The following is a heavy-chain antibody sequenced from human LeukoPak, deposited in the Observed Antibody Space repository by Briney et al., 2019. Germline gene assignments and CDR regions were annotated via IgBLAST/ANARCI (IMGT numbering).Heavy chain of an antibody. J-gene: IGHJ6*03. Sequence: SETLSLTCTVSGGSISSYYWSWIRQPPGKGLEWIGETNHSGSTNYNPSLKSRVTISVDTSKNQFSLKLSSVTAADTAVYYCARRKRGVWFGELLGGPYYYYYMDVWGKGTTVTISS. D-gene: IGHD3-10*01. CDR1: GGSISSYY. CDR2: TNHSGST. V-gene: IGHV4-34*01. CDR3: ARRKRGVWFGELLGGPYYYYYMDV.